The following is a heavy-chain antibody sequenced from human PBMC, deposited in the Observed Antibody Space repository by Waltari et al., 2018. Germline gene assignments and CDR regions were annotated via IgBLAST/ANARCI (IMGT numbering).Heavy chain of an antibody. D-gene: IGHD2-21*02. J-gene: IGHJ5*02. CDR1: GGSISSSSYY. Sequence: QLQLQESGPGLVKPSETLSLTCTVSGGSISSSSYYWGWIRQPPGKGLEWIGSIYYSGSTYYNPSLKRRVAISVDTSKNQFSLKLSSVTAADTAVYYCARQLTVVVVTAIPQNWFDPWGQGTLVTVSS. V-gene: IGHV4-39*01. CDR3: ARQLTVVVVTAIPQNWFDP. CDR2: IYYSGST.